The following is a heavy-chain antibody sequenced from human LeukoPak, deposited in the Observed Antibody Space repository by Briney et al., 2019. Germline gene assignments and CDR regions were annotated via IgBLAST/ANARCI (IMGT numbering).Heavy chain of an antibody. CDR2: IIPFFGTP. J-gene: IGHJ4*02. V-gene: IGHV1-69*06. D-gene: IGHD2-2*02. Sequence: SVKVSCKASGYTFTSYDINWVRQAPGQGPEWMGGIIPFFGTPNYAQKFQGRVTISADKSTSTDYMEVSSLRSEDTAVYYCASRSGIPSHKYFDCWGQGTLVTVSS. CDR1: GYTFTSYD. CDR3: ASRSGIPSHKYFDC.